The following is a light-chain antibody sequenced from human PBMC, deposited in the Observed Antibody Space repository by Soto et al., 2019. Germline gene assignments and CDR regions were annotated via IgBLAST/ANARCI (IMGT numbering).Light chain of an antibody. J-gene: IGLJ7*01. CDR3: ASWHDRLGAVI. Sequence: QSVLTQPPSASGTHGQRVTISCSRSSSNIGSNTVNWYQQLPGTAPKLLIYSNNQRPSGVPDRFSGSKSGPSASLAIRGLQSEDEAVYYCASWHDRLGAVIFGGGTQLTVL. CDR1: SSNIGSNT. CDR2: SNN. V-gene: IGLV1-44*01.